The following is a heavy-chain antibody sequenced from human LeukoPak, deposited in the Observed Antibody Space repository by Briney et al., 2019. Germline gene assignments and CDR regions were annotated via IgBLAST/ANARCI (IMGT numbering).Heavy chain of an antibody. CDR2: IYASGST. CDR3: VRDLDNNSRPGWFDP. CDR1: GGSISSGKEY. D-gene: IGHD1/OR15-1a*01. Sequence: SETRSLTCTVSGGSISSGKEYWSWIRQPAGKGLEWIGRIYASGSTNYSPSLKSRLTISVDTSKNQFSLKLTSVTAADTAVYYCVRDLDNNSRPGWFDPWGQGTLVTVSS. V-gene: IGHV4-61*02. J-gene: IGHJ5*02.